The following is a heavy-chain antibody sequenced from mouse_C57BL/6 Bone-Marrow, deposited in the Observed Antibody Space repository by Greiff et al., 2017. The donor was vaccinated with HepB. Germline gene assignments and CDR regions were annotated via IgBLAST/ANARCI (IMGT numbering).Heavy chain of an antibody. CDR1: GYTFTSYC. CDR2: IRPNSGST. D-gene: IGHD3-2*02. V-gene: IGHV1-64*01. J-gene: IGHJ1*03. Sequence: QVQLQQPGAELVKPGASVKLSCKASGYTFTSYCMPWVRQSPGQGLEWIGMIRPNSGSTNYTEKVKSQSTLTVDKSANTAYMQLSNLTSEDSAVYDCAKTAQALWYFDVWGTGTTVTVSS. CDR3: AKTAQALWYFDV.